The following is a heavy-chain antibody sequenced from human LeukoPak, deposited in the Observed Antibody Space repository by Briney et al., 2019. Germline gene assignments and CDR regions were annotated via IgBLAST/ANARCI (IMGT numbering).Heavy chain of an antibody. J-gene: IGHJ5*02. Sequence: SETLSLTCTVSGGSINGYYWSWIRQPAGKGLEWIGRVYNSESINYNPSLKSRVTMSIDTSKNQFYLKLNSVTAADTAVYYCARDRSSSYTRDWFAPWGQGALVTVSS. D-gene: IGHD2-2*01. CDR1: GGSINGYY. V-gene: IGHV4-4*07. CDR3: ARDRSSSYTRDWFAP. CDR2: VYNSESI.